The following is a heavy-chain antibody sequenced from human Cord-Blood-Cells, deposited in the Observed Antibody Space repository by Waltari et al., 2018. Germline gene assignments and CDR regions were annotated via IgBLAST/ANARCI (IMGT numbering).Heavy chain of an antibody. V-gene: IGHV4-31*03. Sequence: QVQLQESGPGLVKPSQTLSLTCTVSGGSISSGGYSWSWIRQHPGKGLEWIGYIYYSGSTYYNPSLKSRVTISVDTSKNQFSLKLSSVTAADTAVYYCAREGGYSSSGYLDAFDIWGQGTMVTVSS. D-gene: IGHD6-6*01. CDR1: GGSISSGGYS. CDR3: AREGGYSSSGYLDAFDI. CDR2: IYYSGST. J-gene: IGHJ3*02.